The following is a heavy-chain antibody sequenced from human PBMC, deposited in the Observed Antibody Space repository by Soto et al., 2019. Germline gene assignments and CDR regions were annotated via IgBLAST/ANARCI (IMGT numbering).Heavy chain of an antibody. CDR2: IYHSGST. CDR3: AREYSGYYFDY. CDR1: GGYISSGGYS. Sequence: SETLSLTCAVSGGYISSGGYSWSWIRQPPGKGLEWIGYIYHSGSTYYNPSLKSRVTISVDRSKNQFSLKLSSVTAADTAVYYCAREYSGYYFDYWGQGTLVTVSS. D-gene: IGHD5-12*01. J-gene: IGHJ4*02. V-gene: IGHV4-30-2*01.